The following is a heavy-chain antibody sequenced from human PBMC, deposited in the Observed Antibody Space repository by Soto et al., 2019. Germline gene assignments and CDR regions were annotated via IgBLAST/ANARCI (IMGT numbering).Heavy chain of an antibody. Sequence: GGSLRLSCAASGFTFSSYGMHWVRQASGKGLEWVAVISYDGNNKYYADSVKGRFTISRDNSKSTLYLQMNSLRTEDTAVYCCAKDLDSGYTFGPPTGYRGQGTLVTVSS. CDR1: GFTFSSYG. V-gene: IGHV3-30*18. CDR2: ISYDGNNK. CDR3: AKDLDSGYTFGPPTGY. D-gene: IGHD5-18*01. J-gene: IGHJ4*02.